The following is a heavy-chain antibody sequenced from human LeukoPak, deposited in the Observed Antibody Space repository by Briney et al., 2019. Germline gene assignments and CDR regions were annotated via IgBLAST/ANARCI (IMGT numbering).Heavy chain of an antibody. V-gene: IGHV3-21*03. CDR1: GFTFSSYS. Sequence: GGSLRLSCAASGFTFSSYSMNWVRQAPGKGLEWVSSISSSSSYIYYADSVKGRFTISRDNAKNSLYLQMNSLKSEDTGLYYCTTLPWCSGGSCDDYWGQGTLVTVSS. D-gene: IGHD2-15*01. CDR2: ISSSSSYI. J-gene: IGHJ4*02. CDR3: TTLPWCSGGSCDDY.